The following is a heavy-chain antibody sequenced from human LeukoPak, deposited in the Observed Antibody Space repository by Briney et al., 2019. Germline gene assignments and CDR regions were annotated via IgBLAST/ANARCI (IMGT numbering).Heavy chain of an antibody. CDR3: ARDGDGYTDYNGMDV. Sequence: KSSAPLSLTCTVAGSSISSYYWSWIRQPPGKGREWVGYIYYSGSTNYNPSLKSRVTISVDTSKNQFSLKLSSVTAADTAVYYCARDGDGYTDYNGMDVWGQRTTVTASS. CDR2: IYYSGST. CDR1: GSSISSYY. V-gene: IGHV4-59*01. J-gene: IGHJ6*02. D-gene: IGHD5-24*01.